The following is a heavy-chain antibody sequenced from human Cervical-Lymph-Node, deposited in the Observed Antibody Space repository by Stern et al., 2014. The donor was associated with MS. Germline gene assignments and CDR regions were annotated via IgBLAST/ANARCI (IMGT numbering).Heavy chain of an antibody. CDR3: ARVSSVVGATDFDL. D-gene: IGHD1-26*01. CDR1: GFDSTTFG. CDR2: ISVYNDDS. V-gene: IGHV1-18*04. Sequence: QVQLVQSGAEVKTPGAWVKVSCKASGFDSTTFGFFWVRQAPGQGLEWVGGISVYNDDSHAAQRFQDRVTVSADTSTNTVYMELRELTSDDTAVYFCARVSSVVGATDFDLWGQGTLVTVSS. J-gene: IGHJ4*02.